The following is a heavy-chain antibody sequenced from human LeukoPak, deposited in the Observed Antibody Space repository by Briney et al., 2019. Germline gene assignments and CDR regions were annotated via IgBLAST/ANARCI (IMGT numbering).Heavy chain of an antibody. V-gene: IGHV4-4*02. CDR3: VRQLGYYFDY. D-gene: IGHD1-1*01. CDR2: IYHSGNI. CDR1: GFAFSRYAM. J-gene: IGHJ4*02. Sequence: AGGSLRLSCAASGFAFSRYAMNWVRQPPGKGLEWIGEIYHSGNINYNPSLKSRVTMSVDKSKNQFSLKLSSVTAADTAVYYCVRQLGYYFDYWGQGTLVTVSS.